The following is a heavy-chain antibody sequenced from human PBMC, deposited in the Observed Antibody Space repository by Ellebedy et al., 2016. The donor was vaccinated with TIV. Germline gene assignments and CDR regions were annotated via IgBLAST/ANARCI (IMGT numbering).Heavy chain of an antibody. V-gene: IGHV4-39*01. CDR1: GGSISRSSYS. CDR3: ARNPPTYNWVDS. CDR2: TYYSWNT. Sequence: PSETLSLTCTVSGGSISRSSYSWGWIRQPPGRGLEWIGNTYYSWNTYYNPSLKSRVTISVDTSKNQFSLKLTSETAADTAVYYCARNPPTYNWVDSWGQGTLVTVSS. J-gene: IGHJ5*01.